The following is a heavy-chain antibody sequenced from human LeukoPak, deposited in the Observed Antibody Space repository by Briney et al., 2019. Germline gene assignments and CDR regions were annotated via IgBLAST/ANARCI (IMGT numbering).Heavy chain of an antibody. CDR2: ISGSGGST. CDR1: GFTFSSYA. J-gene: IGHJ3*02. Sequence: GGSLRLSCAASGFTFSSYAMSWVRQAPGKGLEWVSAISGSGGSTYYADSVKGRFTISRDNAKNSLYLQMNSLRAEDTAVYYCVRVFSYEAGDAFDIWGQGTMVTVSS. D-gene: IGHD5-18*01. V-gene: IGHV3-23*01. CDR3: VRVFSYEAGDAFDI.